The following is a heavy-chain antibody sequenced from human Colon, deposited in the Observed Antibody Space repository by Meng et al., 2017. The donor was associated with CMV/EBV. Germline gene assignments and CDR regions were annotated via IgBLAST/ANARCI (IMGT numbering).Heavy chain of an antibody. Sequence: ASGFTCSDHYMDWVRQAPGKGLEWVGRIRNKADGSTAEYAASVKGRFTISRDDSKSSLYLQMNSLKTEDTAVYYCARPGYSSAWPDYWGQGILVTVSS. J-gene: IGHJ4*02. CDR2: IRNKADGSTA. D-gene: IGHD6-19*01. CDR1: GFTCSDHY. CDR3: ARPGYSSAWPDY. V-gene: IGHV3-72*01.